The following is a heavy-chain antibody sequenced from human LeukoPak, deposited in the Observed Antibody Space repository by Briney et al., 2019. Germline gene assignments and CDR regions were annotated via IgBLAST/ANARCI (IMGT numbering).Heavy chain of an antibody. CDR3: AKRSSIAFFDY. J-gene: IGHJ4*02. CDR1: GFTVSSNY. V-gene: IGHV3-23*01. Sequence: GGSLRLSCAASGFTVSSNYMSWVRQAPGKGLEWVSGISGSGGSTYYADSVKGRFTISRDNSKNTLYLQMNSLRAEDTAVYYCAKRSSIAFFDYWGQGTLVTVSS. D-gene: IGHD6-6*01. CDR2: ISGSGGST.